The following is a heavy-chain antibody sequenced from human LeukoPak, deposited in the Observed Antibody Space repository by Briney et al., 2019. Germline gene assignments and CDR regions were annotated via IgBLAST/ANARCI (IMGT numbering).Heavy chain of an antibody. J-gene: IGHJ6*03. D-gene: IGHD3-9*01. CDR1: GGTFSSYA. CDR3: ARVPDYDIVGEYYYYYYMDV. V-gene: IGHV1-69*13. CDR2: IIPIFGTA. Sequence: ASVKVSCKASGGTFSSYAISWVRQAPGQGLEWMGGIIPIFGTANYAQKFQGRVTITADESTSTAYMELSSLRSEDTAVYCCARVPDYDIVGEYYYYYYMDVWGKGTTITVSS.